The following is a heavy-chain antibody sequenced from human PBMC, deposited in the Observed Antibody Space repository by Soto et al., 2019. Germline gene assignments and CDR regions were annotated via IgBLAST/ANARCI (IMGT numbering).Heavy chain of an antibody. CDR1: GYTFTSYA. CDR3: ARVYCSSTSCYYYYGMDV. J-gene: IGHJ6*02. V-gene: IGHV1-3*01. CDR2: INAGNGNT. D-gene: IGHD2-2*01. Sequence: ASVKVSCKASGYTFTSYAMHWVRQAPGQRLEWMGWINAGNGNTKYSQKFQGRVTITRDTSASTAYMELSSLRSEDTAVYYCARVYCSSTSCYYYYGMDVWGQGTTVTASS.